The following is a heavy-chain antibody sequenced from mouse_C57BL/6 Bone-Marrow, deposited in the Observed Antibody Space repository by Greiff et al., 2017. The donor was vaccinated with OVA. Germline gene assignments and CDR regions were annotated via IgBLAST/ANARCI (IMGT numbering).Heavy chain of an antibody. CDR2: IYPGNSDT. CDR3: TRFGSSSYWYFDV. CDR1: GYTFTSYW. D-gene: IGHD1-1*01. Sequence: EVQLQQSGPVLARPGASVKMSCKTSGYTFTSYWMHWVKQRPGQGLEWIGAIYPGNSDTSYNQKFKGKAKLTAVTSASTAYMELSSLTNEDSAVYYCTRFGSSSYWYFDVWGTGTTVTVSS. V-gene: IGHV1-5*01. J-gene: IGHJ1*03.